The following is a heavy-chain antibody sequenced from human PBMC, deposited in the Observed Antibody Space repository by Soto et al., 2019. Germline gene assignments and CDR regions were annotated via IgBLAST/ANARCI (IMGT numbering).Heavy chain of an antibody. CDR3: ATEQFLQEYYYDSSGNYGMDV. V-gene: IGHV1-24*01. CDR2: FDPEDGET. CDR1: GYTLTELS. D-gene: IGHD3-22*01. J-gene: IGHJ6*02. Sequence: ASVKVSCKVSGYTLTELSMHWVRQAPGKGLEWMGGFDPEDGETIYAQKFQGRVTMTEDTSTDTAYMELSSLRSEDTAVYYCATEQFLQEYYYDSSGNYGMDVWGQGTTVTGSS.